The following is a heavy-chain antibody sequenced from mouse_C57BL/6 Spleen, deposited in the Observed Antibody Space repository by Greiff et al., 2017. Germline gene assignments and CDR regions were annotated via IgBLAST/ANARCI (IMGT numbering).Heavy chain of an antibody. Sequence: QVQLQQSGAELVKPGASVKISCKASGYAFSSYWMNWVKQRPGKGLEWIGQIYPGDGDTKYNGKFKGKATLTADKSSSTAYMQLSSLTSEDSAVYYCARRCDSYVPFAYWGQGTLVTVAA. CDR1: GYAFSSYW. D-gene: IGHD1-1*01. V-gene: IGHV1-80*01. CDR3: ARRCDSYVPFAY. CDR2: IYPGDGDT. J-gene: IGHJ3*01.